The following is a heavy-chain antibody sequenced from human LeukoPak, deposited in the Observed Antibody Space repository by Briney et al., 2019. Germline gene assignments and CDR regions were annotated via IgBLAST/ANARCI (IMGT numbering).Heavy chain of an antibody. J-gene: IGHJ6*02. CDR1: GGTFSSYA. V-gene: IGHV1-69*13. Sequence: SVKVTCKASGGTFSSYAISWVRQAPGQGLEWMGGIIPIFGTANYAQKFQGRVTITADESTSTAYMELSSLRSEDTAVYYCARGGPGDYYYYGMDVWGQGTTVTVSS. D-gene: IGHD7-27*01. CDR2: IIPIFGTA. CDR3: ARGGPGDYYYYGMDV.